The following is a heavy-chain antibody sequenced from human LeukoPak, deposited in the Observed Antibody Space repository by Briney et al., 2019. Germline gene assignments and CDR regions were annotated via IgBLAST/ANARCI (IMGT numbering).Heavy chain of an antibody. Sequence: GGSLRLSCAASGFTFRTYWMSWIRQAPGKEPEWVADINQDGSEESYLQSVRGRFTVSRDNAQNTVFLQTTDLRADDTAVYYCARWKMELQRNAFDFWGQGTVVTVSS. CDR1: GFTFRTYW. J-gene: IGHJ3*01. D-gene: IGHD1-26*01. CDR2: INQDGSEE. CDR3: ARWKMELQRNAFDF. V-gene: IGHV3-7*01.